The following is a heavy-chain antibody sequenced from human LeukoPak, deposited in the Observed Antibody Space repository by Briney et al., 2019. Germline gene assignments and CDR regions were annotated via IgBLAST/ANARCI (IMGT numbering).Heavy chain of an antibody. CDR3: ARDGLWFGELYYGMDV. Sequence: GGSLRLSCAASGFTFSSYSMNWVRQAPGKGLEWVSSISSSSSYIYYADSVKGRFTISRDNAKNSLYLQMNSLRAEDTAVYYCARDGLWFGELYYGMDVWGQGTTVTVSS. CDR2: ISSSSSYI. D-gene: IGHD3-10*01. J-gene: IGHJ6*02. CDR1: GFTFSSYS. V-gene: IGHV3-21*01.